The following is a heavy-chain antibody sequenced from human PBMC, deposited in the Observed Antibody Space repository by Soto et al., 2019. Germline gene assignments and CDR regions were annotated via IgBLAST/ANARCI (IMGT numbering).Heavy chain of an antibody. D-gene: IGHD2-8*01. Sequence: EVQLVESGGGLIQPGGSLRISCAASGFTVSSNYMSWDLQGPGKGLEWVSVIYSGASISYADSVKGPFTISRDNPKTSLYLQINSLIAQDTGVYYCAGVPYRYYFGCEGQGTLDTVSS. J-gene: IGHJ4*02. V-gene: IGHV3-53*01. CDR3: AGVPYRYYFGC. CDR1: GFTVSSNY. CDR2: IYSGASI.